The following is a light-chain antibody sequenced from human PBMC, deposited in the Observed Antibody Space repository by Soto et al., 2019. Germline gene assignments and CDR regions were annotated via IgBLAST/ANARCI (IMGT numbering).Light chain of an antibody. CDR2: SAS. V-gene: IGKV3-11*01. Sequence: EIVLTQSPATLSLSPGERATLSCRASQSVRNDLVWYHQKPGQAPRVLIYSASNRATGIPARFSGSGSGTDFTITISSLEPEDVAVYYCQQRTNWPPTFGGGTKVEMK. CDR3: QQRTNWPPT. CDR1: QSVRND. J-gene: IGKJ4*01.